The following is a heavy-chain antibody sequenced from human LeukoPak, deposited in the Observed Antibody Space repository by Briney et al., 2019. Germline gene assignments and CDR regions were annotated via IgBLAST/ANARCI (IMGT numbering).Heavy chain of an antibody. Sequence: GGSLRLSCAGSGFSFSHYAINWVRQAPGKGLEWVSSITSSSDYIYYADSVKGRFTISRDNAKNSLYLQMNSLRAEDTAVYYCARHKDYYYSYMDVWGKGTTVTISS. CDR3: ARHKDYYYSYMDV. V-gene: IGHV3-21*01. J-gene: IGHJ6*03. CDR1: GFSFSHYA. CDR2: ITSSSDYI.